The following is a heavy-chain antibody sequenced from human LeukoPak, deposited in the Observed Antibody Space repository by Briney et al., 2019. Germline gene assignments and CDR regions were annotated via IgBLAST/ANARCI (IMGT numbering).Heavy chain of an antibody. CDR1: GFTFSSYE. J-gene: IGHJ5*02. Sequence: PGGSLRLSCAASGFTFSSYEMNWVRQAPGKGLECLVRNRDKGYGHATAYAASVKGRFTLSRDDSRNTAYLQMDSLKTEDTALYYCTTPNEGNWFDPWGQGTLVTVSS. D-gene: IGHD2-8*01. CDR3: TTPNEGNWFDP. V-gene: IGHV3-73*01. CDR2: NRDKGYGHAT.